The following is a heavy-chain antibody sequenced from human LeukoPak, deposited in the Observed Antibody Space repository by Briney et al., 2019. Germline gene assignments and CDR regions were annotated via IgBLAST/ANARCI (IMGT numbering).Heavy chain of an antibody. CDR2: ISSSSSYI. V-gene: IGHV3-21*01. Sequence: PGGSLRLSCAASGFTFSSYSMNRVRQAPGKGLEWVSSISSSSSYIYYADSVKGRFTISRDNAKNSLYLQMNSLRAEDTAVYYCARGGLTYYDFWSGPYYFDYWGQGTLVTVSS. D-gene: IGHD3-3*01. CDR3: ARGGLTYYDFWSGPYYFDY. J-gene: IGHJ4*02. CDR1: GFTFSSYS.